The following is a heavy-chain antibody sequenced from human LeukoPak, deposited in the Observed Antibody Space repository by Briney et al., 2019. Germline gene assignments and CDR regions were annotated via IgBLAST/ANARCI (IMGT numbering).Heavy chain of an antibody. V-gene: IGHV3-21*01. CDR2: ISSSSSYI. CDR1: GFTFSSYS. D-gene: IGHD5-18*01. Sequence: AGGSLRLSCAAPGFTFSSYSMNWVRQAPGKGLEWVSSISSSSSYIYYADSVKGRFTISRDNAKNSLYLQMNSLRAEDTAVYYCARIGDSQYYFDYWGQGTLVTVSS. CDR3: ARIGDSQYYFDY. J-gene: IGHJ4*02.